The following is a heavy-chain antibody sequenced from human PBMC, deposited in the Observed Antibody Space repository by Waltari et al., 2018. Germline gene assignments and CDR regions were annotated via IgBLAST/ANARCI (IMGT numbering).Heavy chain of an antibody. J-gene: IGHJ5*02. CDR3: ALRPLGYCSSTSCYNGIWFDP. D-gene: IGHD2-2*02. V-gene: IGHV1-24*01. Sequence: QVQLVQSGAEVKKPGASVKVSCKVSGYTLTELSMHWARQAPGKGLEWMGGFDPEDGETIYAQKFQGRVTMTEDTSTDTAYMELSSLRSEDTAVYYCALRPLGYCSSTSCYNGIWFDPWGQGTLVTVSS. CDR1: GYTLTELS. CDR2: FDPEDGET.